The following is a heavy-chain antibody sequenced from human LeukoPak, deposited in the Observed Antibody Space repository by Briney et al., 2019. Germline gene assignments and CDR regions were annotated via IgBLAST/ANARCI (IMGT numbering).Heavy chain of an antibody. V-gene: IGHV5-51*01. Sequence: GESLKISCKESGYRFTNYWIAWVRQVPGKGLEWMGIIYPADSDTRYSPSFQGQVTISVDKSITTAYLQWNSLKASDTAMYYCARPRTQGGGTSAFDVWGQGTMVIVSS. D-gene: IGHD1-1*01. CDR2: IYPADSDT. CDR3: ARPRTQGGGTSAFDV. CDR1: GYRFTNYW. J-gene: IGHJ3*01.